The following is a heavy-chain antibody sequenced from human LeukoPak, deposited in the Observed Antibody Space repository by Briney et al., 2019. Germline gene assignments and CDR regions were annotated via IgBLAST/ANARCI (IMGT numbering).Heavy chain of an antibody. V-gene: IGHV3-30-3*01. CDR2: ISYDGSNK. Sequence: GGSLRLSCAASGFTFSSYAMHWVRQAPGKGLEWVAVISYDGSNKYYADSVKGRFTISRDNSKNTLYLQMNSLRAEDTAVYYCARLTVTTATFFDYWGQGTLVTVSS. D-gene: IGHD4-11*01. CDR3: ARLTVTTATFFDY. CDR1: GFTFSSYA. J-gene: IGHJ4*02.